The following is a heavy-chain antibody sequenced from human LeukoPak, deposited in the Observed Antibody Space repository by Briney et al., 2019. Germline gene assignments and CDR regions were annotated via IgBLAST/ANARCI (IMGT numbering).Heavy chain of an antibody. Sequence: PGGSLRLSCAASGFTFSSYGMHWVRKAPGKGLDWVAVVWNDGSNKYYADSVKGRFTISRDNPKNTLYLQMNSLRAEDTAVYYCARDRSGSYDAFDVWGQGTMVTVS. CDR3: ARDRSGSYDAFDV. J-gene: IGHJ3*01. V-gene: IGHV3-33*01. D-gene: IGHD1-26*01. CDR2: VWNDGSNK. CDR1: GFTFSSYG.